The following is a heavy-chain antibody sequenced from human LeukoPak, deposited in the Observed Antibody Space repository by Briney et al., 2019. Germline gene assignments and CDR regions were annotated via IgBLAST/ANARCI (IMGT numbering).Heavy chain of an antibody. V-gene: IGHV1-18*01. CDR2: ISAYNGNT. CDR1: GYTFTSYG. D-gene: IGHD2-21*02. CDR3: ARGSHPLAYCGGDCYSDLDY. J-gene: IGHJ4*02. Sequence: ASVKVSCKASGYTFTSYGISWVRQAPGQGLEWMGWISAYNGNTNYAQKLQGRVTMTTDTSTSTAYMELSSLRSEDTAVYYCARGSHPLAYCGGDCYSDLDYWGQGTLVTVSS.